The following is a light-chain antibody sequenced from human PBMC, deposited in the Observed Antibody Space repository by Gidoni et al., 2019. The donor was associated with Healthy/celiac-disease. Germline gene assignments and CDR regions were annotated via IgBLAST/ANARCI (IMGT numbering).Light chain of an antibody. Sequence: EIVMPQSPATLSVSPGERATLSCRASQSVSSNLAWYQQKPGQAPRLLIYGASTRATGIPARFSGSGSGTEFTRTISSLQSEDFAVYYCQQYNNWPPVTVGQGTRLEIK. CDR1: QSVSSN. J-gene: IGKJ5*01. CDR3: QQYNNWPPVT. CDR2: GAS. V-gene: IGKV3-15*01.